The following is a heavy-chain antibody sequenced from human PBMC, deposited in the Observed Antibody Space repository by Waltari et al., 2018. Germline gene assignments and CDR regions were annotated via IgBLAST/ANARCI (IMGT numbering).Heavy chain of an antibody. J-gene: IGHJ6*02. CDR2: IYTSGGT. V-gene: IGHV4-61*02. CDR3: ARTPSSSWYRTTYYYYGMDV. D-gene: IGHD6-13*01. CDR1: GGSISSGSYY. Sequence: QVQLQESGPGLVKPSQTLSLTCTVSGGSISSGSYYWSWIRQPAGKGLEWIGRIYTSGGTNHNPSLKSRGTISGDTSKNQFSLKLSSGTAADTAVYYCARTPSSSWYRTTYYYYGMDVWGQGTTVTVSS.